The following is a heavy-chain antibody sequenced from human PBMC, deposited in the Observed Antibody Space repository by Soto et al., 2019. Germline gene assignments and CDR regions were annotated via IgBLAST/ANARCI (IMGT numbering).Heavy chain of an antibody. D-gene: IGHD6-25*01. Sequence: SETLSLTCTVSVGSITSSSHFWGWVRQPPGKGLEWIGTIYFTGNTYYTPSLKSRLTMSIDTSKNEFSLRLNSVTAADTAVYYCAGQTFTIAAASYGRSNWFDPWGPGTLVTVSS. CDR2: IYFTGNT. V-gene: IGHV4-39*01. J-gene: IGHJ5*02. CDR3: AGQTFTIAAASYGRSNWFDP. CDR1: VGSITSSSHF.